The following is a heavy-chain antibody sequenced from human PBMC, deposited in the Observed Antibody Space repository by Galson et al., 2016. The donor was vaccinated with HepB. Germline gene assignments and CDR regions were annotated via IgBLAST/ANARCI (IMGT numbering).Heavy chain of an antibody. Sequence: SLRLSCAASGFSLSASGMHWVRQAPGKGLEWVTVIWYDGTDRHTAQSVRSRFSVSRDISKNTLYLQMNSLRADDTAVYYCARSRDGYNHGLNSWGRGTLVTVSS. CDR1: GFSLSASG. J-gene: IGHJ4*02. V-gene: IGHV3-33*01. CDR2: IWYDGTDR. CDR3: ARSRDGYNHGLNS. D-gene: IGHD5-24*01.